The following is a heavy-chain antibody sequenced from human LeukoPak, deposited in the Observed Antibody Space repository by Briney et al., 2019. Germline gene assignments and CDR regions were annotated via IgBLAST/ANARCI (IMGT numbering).Heavy chain of an antibody. CDR1: RFTFSNYA. CDR3: VKGFVHPTYYFDY. CDR2: ITGSGDGT. V-gene: IGHV3-23*01. J-gene: IGHJ4*02. D-gene: IGHD3-10*01. Sequence: GGSLRLSCAASRFTFSNYAMMWVRQAPGKRLEWVSSITGSGDGTYYADSVRGRFTISRDNSENTLYLQLNSLRADDTAVYFCVKGFVHPTYYFDYWGQGTLVTVSS.